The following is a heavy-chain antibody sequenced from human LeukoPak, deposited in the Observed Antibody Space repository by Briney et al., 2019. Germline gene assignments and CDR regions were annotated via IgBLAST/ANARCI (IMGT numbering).Heavy chain of an antibody. CDR2: IGTAGDR. J-gene: IGHJ6*02. V-gene: IGHV3-13*01. Sequence: GGSLRLSCAASGFTFSSYDMHWVRHVTGKGLEWVSVIGTAGDRYYPGSVKGRFIISRENAKNSVYLQMNSLRAGDTAVYYCARSPPAWHYGMDVWGQGTTVTVSS. D-gene: IGHD5-12*01. CDR1: GFTFSSYD. CDR3: ARSPPAWHYGMDV.